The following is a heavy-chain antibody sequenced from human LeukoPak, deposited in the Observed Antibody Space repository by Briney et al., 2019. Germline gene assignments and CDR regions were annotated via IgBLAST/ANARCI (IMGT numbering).Heavy chain of an antibody. D-gene: IGHD6-13*01. Sequence: SETLSLTCAVYGGSFSGYYWSWIRQPPGKGLEWIGEINHSGSTNYNPSLKSRVTISVDTSKNQFSLKLSSVTAADTAVYYCARAPSEQGYSSSWFDPWGQGTLVTVSS. J-gene: IGHJ5*02. V-gene: IGHV4-34*01. CDR1: GGSFSGYY. CDR3: ARAPSEQGYSSSWFDP. CDR2: INHSGST.